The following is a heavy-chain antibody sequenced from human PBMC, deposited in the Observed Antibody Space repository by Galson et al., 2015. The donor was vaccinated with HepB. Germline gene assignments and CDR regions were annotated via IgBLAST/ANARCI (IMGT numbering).Heavy chain of an antibody. CDR1: GFTFSNFN. V-gene: IGHV3-21*01. J-gene: IGHJ4*02. CDR2: ISSYSDYI. Sequence: SLRLSCAASGFTFSNFNMNWVRQAPGKGLEWVSSISSYSDYIYYADSVKGRFTISRDNAKDSLYLQMNSLRAEDTAVYYCARVGIGYTRCPDYWGQGTLVTVSS. CDR3: ARVGIGYTRCPDY. D-gene: IGHD5-12*01.